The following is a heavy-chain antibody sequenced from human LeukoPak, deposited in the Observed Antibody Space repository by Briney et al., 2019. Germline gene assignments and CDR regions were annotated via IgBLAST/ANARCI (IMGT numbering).Heavy chain of an antibody. V-gene: IGHV3-33*01. J-gene: IGHJ6*02. CDR3: ARDQYCSGGSCYPGTYYYYGMDV. CDR2: IWYDGSNK. D-gene: IGHD2-15*01. Sequence: GGSLRLSCAASGFTFSSYGMHWVRQAPGKGLEWVAVIWYDGSNKYYADSVKGRFTISRDNSKNTLYLQMNSLRAEDTAVYYCARDQYCSGGSCYPGTYYYYGMDVWGQGTTVTVSS. CDR1: GFTFSSYG.